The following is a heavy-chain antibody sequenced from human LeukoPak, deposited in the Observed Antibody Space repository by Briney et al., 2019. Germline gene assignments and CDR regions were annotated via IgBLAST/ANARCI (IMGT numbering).Heavy chain of an antibody. D-gene: IGHD5-18*01. V-gene: IGHV3-23*01. Sequence: GGSLRLSCTTSGFGSKNYAMSWVRLAPGKGLEWASTISATGVNTYYADSVKGRFTISRDNSKNTLYLQMNSLRAEDTAVYYCARQPAGYSYGAGAFDIWGQGTMVTVSS. CDR2: ISATGVNT. CDR1: GFGSKNYA. J-gene: IGHJ3*02. CDR3: ARQPAGYSYGAGAFDI.